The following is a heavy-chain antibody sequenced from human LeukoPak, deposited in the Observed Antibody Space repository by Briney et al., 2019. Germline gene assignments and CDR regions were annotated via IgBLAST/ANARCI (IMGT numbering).Heavy chain of an antibody. D-gene: IGHD3-3*01. V-gene: IGHV4-4*09. J-gene: IGHJ5*02. CDR1: GGSISSYY. CDR2: IYTSGST. CDR3: ARTYGGYYTNWFDP. Sequence: SETLSLTCTVSGGSISSYYWSWIRQPPGKRLEWIGYIYTSGSTNYNPSLKSRDTISVDTSKNQFSLKLSSVTAADTTVYYCARTYGGYYTNWFDPWGQGTLVTVSS.